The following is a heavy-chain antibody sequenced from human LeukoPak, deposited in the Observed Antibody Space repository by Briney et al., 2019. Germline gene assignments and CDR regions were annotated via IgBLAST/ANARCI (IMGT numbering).Heavy chain of an antibody. CDR2: ISYDGKEK. D-gene: IGHD3-22*01. V-gene: IGHV3-30*04. CDR1: RFVLSSFA. Sequence: GRSLRLSCEASRFVLSSFAIHWVRQPPGKGLEWVAVISYDGKEKYYADSVKGRFTISRDVSENTVFLQMNSLSEDDTAVYYCAKAFFYDSSGLAAPVDYWGLGTQVTVT. J-gene: IGHJ4*02. CDR3: AKAFFYDSSGLAAPVDY.